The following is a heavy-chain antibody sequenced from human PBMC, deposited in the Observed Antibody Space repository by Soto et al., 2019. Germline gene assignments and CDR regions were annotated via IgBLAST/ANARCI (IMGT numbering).Heavy chain of an antibody. V-gene: IGHV3-23*01. Sequence: EVQLLESGGGLVQPGGSLRLSCAASGFTFSNYAMSWVRQAPGQGLEWVSTISGGADSTYYADSVKGRFTISRDNSRNTLYLQMNSLRAEDSAVYYCAKDEGWTNYFDYWGQGTMVTVSS. J-gene: IGHJ4*02. CDR3: AKDEGWTNYFDY. CDR2: ISGGADST. CDR1: GFTFSNYA.